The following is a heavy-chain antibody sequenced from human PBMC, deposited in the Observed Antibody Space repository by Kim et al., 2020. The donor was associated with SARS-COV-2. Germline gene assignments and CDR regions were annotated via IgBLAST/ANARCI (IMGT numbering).Heavy chain of an antibody. V-gene: IGHV3-30*18. D-gene: IGHD3-10*01. CDR3: AKGAGSYAFDI. CDR1: GFTFSYYA. Sequence: GGSLRLSCAASGFTFSYYALHWVRQAPGKGLEWVAGAYGGANEYYADSVKGRFTISRDNSKNTLYLQMNSLGAEDTAVYYCAKGAGSYAFDIWGQGTMVTVSS. CDR2: AYGGANE. J-gene: IGHJ3*02.